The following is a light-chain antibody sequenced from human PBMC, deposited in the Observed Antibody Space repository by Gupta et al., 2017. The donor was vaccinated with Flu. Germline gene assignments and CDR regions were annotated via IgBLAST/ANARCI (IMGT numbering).Light chain of an antibody. V-gene: IGKV1-39*01. CDR2: AAS. J-gene: IGKJ1*01. CDR1: QSISSY. Sequence: DIQMTQSPSSLSASVGDRVTITCRASQSISSYLNWYQQKPGKAPKLLIYAASSLQSGVPSRFSGSGSGTDFTITISSLQPEEFATYYCQQSYSTLWTFGQGTKVEIK. CDR3: QQSYSTLWT.